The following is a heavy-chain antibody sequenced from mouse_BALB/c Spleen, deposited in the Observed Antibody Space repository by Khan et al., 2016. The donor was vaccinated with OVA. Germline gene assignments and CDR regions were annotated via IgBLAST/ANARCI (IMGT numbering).Heavy chain of an antibody. Sequence: QIQLVQSGPELKKPGETVKISCKASGYTFPNYGMNWVKQAPGTGLQWMGWINTYTGEPPYADDFKGRFAFSLETSASTASLQINNLKTEDTATYFCARMKPYWYFDVWGAGTTVTVSS. J-gene: IGHJ1*01. V-gene: IGHV9-3-1*01. CDR2: INTYTGEP. CDR1: GYTFPNYG. CDR3: ARMKPYWYFDV.